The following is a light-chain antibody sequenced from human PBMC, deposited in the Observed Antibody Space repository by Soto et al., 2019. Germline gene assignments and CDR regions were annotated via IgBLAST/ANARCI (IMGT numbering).Light chain of an antibody. V-gene: IGKV3-20*01. J-gene: IGKJ1*01. CDR2: ATS. Sequence: EIVLTQSPGTLSLSPGERASLSCRASQSVSSTYLAWYQQKPGQAPRLLIYATSTRATGIPDRFSGSGSGTDFTLTIGRLEPEDFAVYYCQQYGRSLWTFGQGTKVEIK. CDR3: QQYGRSLWT. CDR1: QSVSSTY.